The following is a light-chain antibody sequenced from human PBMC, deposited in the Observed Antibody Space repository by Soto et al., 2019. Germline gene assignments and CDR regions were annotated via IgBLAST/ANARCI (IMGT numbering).Light chain of an antibody. Sequence: PATLSLSPGERATLSCRASQSVSSYLAWYQQKPGQAPRLLIYDASNRATGIPARFSGSGSGTDFTLTISSLEPEDFAVYYCQQRSNWPPLTFGGGTKVDI. V-gene: IGKV3-11*01. J-gene: IGKJ4*01. CDR1: QSVSSY. CDR3: QQRSNWPPLT. CDR2: DAS.